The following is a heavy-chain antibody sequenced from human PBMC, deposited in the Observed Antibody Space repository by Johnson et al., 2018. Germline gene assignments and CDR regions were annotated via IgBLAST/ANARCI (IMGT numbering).Heavy chain of an antibody. CDR2: IRVTADSA. V-gene: IGHV3-23*01. Sequence: VQLLESGGGLVQPGGSLRLPCAASGFTFTSYAMSWVRQAPGQGLEWVSAIRVTADSASYADSVQGRFTISRDNPKNTLYLHMNRLRSEDTAIYYCAKATGTSTWYFDLGGRGTPGHCLL. CDR1: GFTFTSYA. CDR3: AKATGTSTWYFDL. D-gene: IGHD1-14*01. J-gene: IGHJ2*01.